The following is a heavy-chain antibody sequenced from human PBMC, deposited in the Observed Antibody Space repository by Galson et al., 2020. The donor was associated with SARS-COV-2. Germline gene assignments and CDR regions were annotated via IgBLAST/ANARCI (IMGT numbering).Heavy chain of an antibody. V-gene: IGHV3-33*01. J-gene: IGHJ6*02. D-gene: IGHD2-8*01. CDR3: ARSMSYYYGMDV. Sequence: GGSLRLSCAASGFTFSSYGMHWVRLAPGKGLEWVAVIWYDGSNKYYADSVKGRFTISRDNSKNTLYLQMNSLRAEDTAVYYCARSMSYYYGMDVWGQGTTVTVSS. CDR1: GFTFSSYG. CDR2: IWYDGSNK.